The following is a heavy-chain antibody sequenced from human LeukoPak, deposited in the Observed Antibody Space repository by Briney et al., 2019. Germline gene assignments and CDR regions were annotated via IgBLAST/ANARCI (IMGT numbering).Heavy chain of an antibody. V-gene: IGHV1-18*04. CDR1: GYTFSNYI. J-gene: IGHJ4*02. D-gene: IGHD3-10*01. CDR3: ARDRSSSDY. CDR2: ISAYNGNT. Sequence: GASVKVSCKASGYTFSNYIISWVRQAPGQGLEWMGCISAYNGNTNYAQKLQGRDTMTTDTSTSTAYMELRSLRSDDTAVYYCARDRSSSDYWGQGTLVTVSS.